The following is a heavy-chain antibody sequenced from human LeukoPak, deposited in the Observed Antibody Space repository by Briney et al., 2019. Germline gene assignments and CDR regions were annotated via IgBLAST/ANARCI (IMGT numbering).Heavy chain of an antibody. D-gene: IGHD2-15*01. CDR1: GYHFADNW. Sequence: KAGGSLQISCQGSGYHFADNWIGWVRQMPGKGLEWMGIIYPGDSDTRNSPSFQGQVTFSADKTNSTAYLQWSSLKASDTAMYYCTRIRRAVVAATPLWFDPWGQGTLVTVSS. CDR3: TRIRRAVVAATPLWFDP. J-gene: IGHJ5*02. V-gene: IGHV5-51*01. CDR2: IYPGDSDT.